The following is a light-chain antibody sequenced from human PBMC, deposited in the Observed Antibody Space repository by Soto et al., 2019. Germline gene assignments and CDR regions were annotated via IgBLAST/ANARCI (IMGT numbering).Light chain of an antibody. V-gene: IGLV1-44*01. Sequence: QSVLTQPPSASGTPGQRVTISCSGSSSNIGSNTVNWYQQLPGTAPKLLIYSNNQRPSGVPDRFSGSKSGTSASLAISGLQSEDEADHYCAAWDDSLTVVFGGGTKVTVL. CDR3: AAWDDSLTVV. J-gene: IGLJ2*01. CDR2: SNN. CDR1: SSNIGSNT.